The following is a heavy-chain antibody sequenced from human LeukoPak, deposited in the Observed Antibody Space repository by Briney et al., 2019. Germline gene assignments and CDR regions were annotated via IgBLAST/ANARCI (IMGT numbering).Heavy chain of an antibody. CDR1: GFTFSNYW. V-gene: IGHV3-74*01. J-gene: IGHJ3*02. D-gene: IGHD2-15*01. CDR2: INTDGSST. CDR3: AWGAVVVAAIDAFDS. Sequence: QTGGSLRLSCAASGFTFSNYWMHWVRQAPGKGLVWVSRINTDGSSTDYADSVKGRFTISRDISKNTLFLQLNSLRAEDTAVYYCAWGAVVVAAIDAFDSWGQGTLVTVSS.